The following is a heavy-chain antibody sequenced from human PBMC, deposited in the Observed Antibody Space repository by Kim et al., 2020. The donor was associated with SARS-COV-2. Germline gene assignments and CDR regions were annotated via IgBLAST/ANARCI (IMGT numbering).Heavy chain of an antibody. J-gene: IGHJ4*02. V-gene: IGHV3-21*01. CDR2: ISSSSSYI. CDR1: GFTFSSYS. CDR3: AREPYSSGWYQDRD. Sequence: GGSLRLSCAASGFTFSSYSMNWVRQAPGKGLEWVSSISSSSSYIYYADSVKGRFTISRDNAKNSLYLQMNSLRAEDTAVYYCAREPYSSGWYQDRDWGQGTLVTVSS. D-gene: IGHD6-19*01.